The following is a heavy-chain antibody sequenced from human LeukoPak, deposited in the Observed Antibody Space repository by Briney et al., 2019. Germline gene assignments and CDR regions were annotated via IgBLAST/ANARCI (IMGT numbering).Heavy chain of an antibody. J-gene: IGHJ4*02. D-gene: IGHD5-18*01. Sequence: GGSLRFSCAASGFTFSSYSMNWVRQAPGKGLEWVSSISSSSSYIYYADSVKGRFTISRDNAKNSLYLQMNSLRAEDTAVYYCAKDALGYSYGQHWGQGTLVAVSS. CDR2: ISSSSSYI. CDR1: GFTFSSYS. V-gene: IGHV3-21*04. CDR3: AKDALGYSYGQH.